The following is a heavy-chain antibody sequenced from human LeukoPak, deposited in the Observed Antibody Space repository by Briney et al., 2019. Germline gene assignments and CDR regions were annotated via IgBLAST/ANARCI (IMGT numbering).Heavy chain of an antibody. CDR1: GYTFTSYG. V-gene: IGHV1-18*01. J-gene: IGHJ5*02. D-gene: IGHD3-9*01. CDR2: ISAYNGNT. Sequence: ASVKVSCKASGYTFTSYGISWVRQAPGQGLEWMGWISAYNGNTNYAQKLQGRVTMTTDTSTSTAYMELRSLRSDDTAVYYCARGPYYYDILTGSGPAPWGQGTLVTVSS. CDR3: ARGPYYYDILTGSGPAP.